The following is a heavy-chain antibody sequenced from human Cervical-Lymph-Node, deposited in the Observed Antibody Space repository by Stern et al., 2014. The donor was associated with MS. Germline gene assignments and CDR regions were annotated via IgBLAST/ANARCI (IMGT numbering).Heavy chain of an antibody. Sequence: EVQLVESGGDLVQPGRSLRLSCSGSGFTFGYYAMTWIRQAPGKGLEWVAFIRSKAYGGTSEYAASVKGRFTLSRDDSKSIAYLQMNSLKNEDTAVYYCTRPIGNYDSSGPFEYWGLGALVTVSS. D-gene: IGHD3-22*01. CDR2: IRSKAYGGTS. V-gene: IGHV3-49*03. J-gene: IGHJ4*02. CDR3: TRPIGNYDSSGPFEY. CDR1: GFTFGYYA.